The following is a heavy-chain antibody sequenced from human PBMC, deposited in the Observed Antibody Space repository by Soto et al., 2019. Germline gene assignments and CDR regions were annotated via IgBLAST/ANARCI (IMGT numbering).Heavy chain of an antibody. CDR3: ARDKPFSAGY. V-gene: IGHV1-46*01. CDR2: INPSGGGT. CDR1: GYTFLAFY. D-gene: IGHD3-3*02. J-gene: IGHJ4*02. Sequence: QVQLVQSGTEVKKPGASVKVSCKASGYTFLAFYVHWVRQAPGQGLEWMGFINPSGGGTTYAQKFQGRITMTRDTSTSTVYMELISLRSEDTAIYYCARDKPFSAGYWGQGPLVT.